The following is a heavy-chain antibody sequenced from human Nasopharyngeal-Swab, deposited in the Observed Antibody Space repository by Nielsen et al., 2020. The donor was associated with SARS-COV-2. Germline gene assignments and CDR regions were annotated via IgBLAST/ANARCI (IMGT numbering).Heavy chain of an antibody. CDR2: INPSCGST. D-gene: IGHD2-15*01. CDR3: ARARGGYCSGGSCYFDY. Sequence: ASVKVSCKASGYTFTNYYMHWVRQAPGQGLELMGIINPSCGSTSYAQKFQGRVTMTRDTSTSTVYMELSSLRSEDTAVYYCARARGGYCSGGSCYFDYWGQGTLVTVSS. V-gene: IGHV1-46*01. CDR1: GYTFTNYY. J-gene: IGHJ4*02.